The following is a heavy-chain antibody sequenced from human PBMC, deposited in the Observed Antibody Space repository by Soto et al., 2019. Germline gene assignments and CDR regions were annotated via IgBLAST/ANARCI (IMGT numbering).Heavy chain of an antibody. CDR2: IYYSGST. CDR1: GGSIGSGDYY. D-gene: IGHD2-2*01. CDR3: ARAPIVVVPAATPYGMDV. V-gene: IGHV4-30-4*01. J-gene: IGHJ6*02. Sequence: SLTCSVAGGSIGSGDYYWSWIRQPPGKGLEWIGYIYYSGSTYYNPSLKSRVTISVDTSKNQFSLKLSSVTAADTAVYYCARAPIVVVPAATPYGMDVWGQGTTVPVSS.